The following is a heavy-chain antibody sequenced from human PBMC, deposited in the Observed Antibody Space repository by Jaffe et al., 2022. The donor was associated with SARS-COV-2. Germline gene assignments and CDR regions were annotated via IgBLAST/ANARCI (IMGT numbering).Heavy chain of an antibody. D-gene: IGHD3-22*01. Sequence: EVQLVESGGGLVQPGGSLRLSCAASGFTFSSYAMSWVRQAPGKGLEWVSAISGSGGSTYYADSVKGRFTISRDNSKNTLYLQMNSLRAEDTAVYYCAKDSITMIVVVPYAFDIWGQGTMVTVSS. CDR3: AKDSITMIVVVPYAFDI. J-gene: IGHJ3*02. CDR1: GFTFSSYA. V-gene: IGHV3-23*04. CDR2: ISGSGGST.